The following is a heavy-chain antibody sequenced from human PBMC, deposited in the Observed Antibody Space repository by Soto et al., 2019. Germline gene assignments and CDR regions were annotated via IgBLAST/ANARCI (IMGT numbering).Heavy chain of an antibody. CDR1: GFSFTDAW. CDR3: TTDLGHMSLSSFSW. V-gene: IGHV3-15*01. Sequence: EVQLVESGGGLVEPGGSLRLSCAASGFSFTDAWLAWVRLAPGKGPEWVGRIKSKTHGGTTDYAAPVKGRFSISRDDSKNIVYLQMSSLQTEDTAVYHCTTDLGHMSLSSFSWWGQGTLVTVSS. CDR2: IKSKTHGGTT. D-gene: IGHD2-2*01. J-gene: IGHJ4*02.